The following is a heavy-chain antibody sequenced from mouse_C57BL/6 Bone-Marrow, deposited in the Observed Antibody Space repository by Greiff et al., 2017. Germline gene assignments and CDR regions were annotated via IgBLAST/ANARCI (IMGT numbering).Heavy chain of an antibody. V-gene: IGHV1-55*01. CDR2: IYPGSGST. J-gene: IGHJ1*03. D-gene: IGHD2-5*01. Sequence: VQLQQPGAELVKPGASVKMSCKASGYTFTSYWITWVKQKPGQGLEWIGDIYPGSGSTNYNEKFKGKATLTVDTSSSTAYMQLSSLTSEDSAVYYCARPYDSNYWYCDVGGTGTTVTVSS. CDR3: ARPYDSNYWYCDV. CDR1: GYTFTSYW.